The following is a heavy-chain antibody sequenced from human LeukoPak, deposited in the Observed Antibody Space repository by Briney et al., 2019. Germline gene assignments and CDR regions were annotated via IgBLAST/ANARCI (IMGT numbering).Heavy chain of an antibody. V-gene: IGHV4-39*07. CDR3: AKVTTGGSYYMDV. Sequence: AETLSLTCTVSGGSISSSSYYWGWILQPPGKGLEWIGSMYSSGSTYYNPSLKSRVTISVDTPKNQFSLRLSSVAAADTAVYYCAKVTTGGSYYMDVWGKGTTVTVSS. D-gene: IGHD1-1*01. CDR1: GGSISSSSYY. J-gene: IGHJ6*03. CDR2: MYSSGST.